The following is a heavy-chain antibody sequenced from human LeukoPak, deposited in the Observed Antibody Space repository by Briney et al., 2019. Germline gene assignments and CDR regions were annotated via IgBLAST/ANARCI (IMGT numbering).Heavy chain of an antibody. Sequence: PGGSLRLSCAASGFTFSSYAMSWVRQAPGKGLEWVSGNSGSSSSTYYADSEKGRFTISRDSSKNTLYLQINSLRAEDTAIYYCAKMGYYDSSGYSPYYYYLDVWGKGTTVTVSS. CDR2: NSGSSSST. J-gene: IGHJ6*03. CDR1: GFTFSSYA. V-gene: IGHV3-23*01. CDR3: AKMGYYDSSGYSPYYYYLDV. D-gene: IGHD3-22*01.